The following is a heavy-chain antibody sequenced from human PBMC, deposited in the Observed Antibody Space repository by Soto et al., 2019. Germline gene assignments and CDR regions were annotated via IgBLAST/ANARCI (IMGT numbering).Heavy chain of an antibody. CDR1: GFTFSSYE. CDR2: ISSSGSTI. Sequence: GGSLRLSCAASGFTFSSYEMNWVRQAPGKGLEWVSYISSSGSTIYYADSVKGRFTISRDNAKNSLYLQMNSLRAEDTAVYYCAREIQPGYFDYWGQGTLVTVSS. J-gene: IGHJ4*02. CDR3: AREIQPGYFDY. D-gene: IGHD5-18*01. V-gene: IGHV3-48*03.